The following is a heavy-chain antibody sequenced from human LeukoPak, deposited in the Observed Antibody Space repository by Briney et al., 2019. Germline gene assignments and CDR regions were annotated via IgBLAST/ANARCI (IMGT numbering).Heavy chain of an antibody. D-gene: IGHD3-10*01. CDR3: ARERPVLWFGELYYYYGMDV. J-gene: IGHJ6*02. V-gene: IGHV6-1*01. CDR1: GDSVSSNSAA. CDR2: TYYRSKVYN. Sequence: SQTLSLTCAISGDSVSSNSAAWHWIRQSPSRGLEWLGRTYYRSKVYNDYAVSVKSRITINPDTSKNQFSLQLNSVTPEDTAVYYCARERPVLWFGELYYYYGMDVWGQGTTVTVSS.